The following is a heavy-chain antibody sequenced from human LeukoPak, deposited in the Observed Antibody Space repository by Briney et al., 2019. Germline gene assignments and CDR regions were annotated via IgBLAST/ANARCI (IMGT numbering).Heavy chain of an antibody. J-gene: IGHJ6*03. CDR3: ARGSAAGPYYYYYFIDV. CDR1: GVSISSHY. D-gene: IGHD6-13*01. Sequence: SETLSLTCTVSGVSISSHYWSWIRQPPGKRLEWIGYMYYSGSTNYNPSLESQVTMSLDTSKNQFSLELSSVTAADAAVYYCARGSAAGPYYYYYFIDVWGRGTTVSVSS. V-gene: IGHV4-59*11. CDR2: MYYSGST.